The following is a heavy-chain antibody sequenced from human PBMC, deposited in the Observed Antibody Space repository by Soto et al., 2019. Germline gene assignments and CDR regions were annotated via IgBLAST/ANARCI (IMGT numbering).Heavy chain of an antibody. CDR1: GFSFSSYG. CDR3: AKDQGSSMSGVVNPAWAFDI. CDR2: ISFDGSSE. D-gene: IGHD3-3*01. Sequence: QVQLVESGGGVVRPGTSLRLSCAASGFSFSSYGLHWVRHTPAQGLEWVTMISFDGSSEYYADSVRGRFSGSRDNSRNTLYLEMTALRPDDTAVYYCAKDQGSSMSGVVNPAWAFDIWGQGTMVTVSS. V-gene: IGHV3-30*04. J-gene: IGHJ3*02.